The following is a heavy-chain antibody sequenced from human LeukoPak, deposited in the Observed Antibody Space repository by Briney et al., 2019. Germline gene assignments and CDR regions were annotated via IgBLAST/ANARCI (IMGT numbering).Heavy chain of an antibody. CDR2: IWYDGSNK. V-gene: IGHV3-33*06. D-gene: IGHD5-18*01. J-gene: IGHJ4*02. CDR1: GFTFSSYG. CDR3: AKGQRGYSYVKLFDY. Sequence: GGSLRLPCAASGFTFSSYGMHWVRQAPGKGLEGVAVIWYDGSNKYYADSVKGRFTISRDNSKNTLYLQMNSLRAEDTAVYYCAKGQRGYSYVKLFDYWGQGTLVTVSS.